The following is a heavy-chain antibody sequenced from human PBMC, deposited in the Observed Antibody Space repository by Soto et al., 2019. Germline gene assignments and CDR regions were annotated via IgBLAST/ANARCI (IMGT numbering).Heavy chain of an antibody. D-gene: IGHD2-15*01. CDR1: GGSISSGDYY. J-gene: IGHJ5*02. Sequence: QVQLQESGPGLVKPTQTLSLTCTVSGGSISSGDYYWSWIRQPPGKGLEWIGHIYYTGRTYYKSSLKSRLLMSLDTSKNQFSLNLSSVTAADTAVHYCATGGNPTLRDGWFDPWGQGTLVIVSS. V-gene: IGHV4-30-4*01. CDR3: ATGGNPTLRDGWFDP. CDR2: IYYTGRT.